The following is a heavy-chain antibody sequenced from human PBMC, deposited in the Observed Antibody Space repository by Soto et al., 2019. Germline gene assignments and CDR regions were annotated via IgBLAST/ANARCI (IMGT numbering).Heavy chain of an antibody. CDR2: ISAYNGNT. Sequence: QVQLVQSGAEVKKPGASVKVSCKASGYTFTSYGISWVRQAPGQGLEWMGWISAYNGNTNYAQKLQGRVTMTTDTSTSTAYMELRSLRSDDTAVYYCARVPFNYYDSSGYSHIYYYYGMDVWGQGTTVTVSS. D-gene: IGHD3-22*01. CDR1: GYTFTSYG. J-gene: IGHJ6*02. CDR3: ARVPFNYYDSSGYSHIYYYYGMDV. V-gene: IGHV1-18*01.